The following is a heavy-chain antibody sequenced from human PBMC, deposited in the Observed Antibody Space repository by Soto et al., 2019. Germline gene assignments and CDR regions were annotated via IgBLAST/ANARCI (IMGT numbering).Heavy chain of an antibody. J-gene: IGHJ6*02. V-gene: IGHV4-34*01. D-gene: IGHD3-9*01. CDR1: GGSFSGYY. CDR2: INHSGST. CDR3: ARARADILTGYYLRGIYYYGMDV. Sequence: SETLSLTCAVYGGSFSGYYWSWIRQPPGKGLEWIGEINHSGSTNYNPSLKSRVTVSVDTSKNQFSLKLSSVTAADTAVYYCARARADILTGYYLRGIYYYGMDVWGQGTTVTVSS.